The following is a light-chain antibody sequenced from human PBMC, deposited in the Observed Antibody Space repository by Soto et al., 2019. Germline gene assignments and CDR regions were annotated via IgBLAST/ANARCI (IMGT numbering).Light chain of an antibody. J-gene: IGKJ1*01. CDR3: QQYDSYWS. Sequence: DIQMTQSPSSLSASVGDRVTITCRASQCIRNDLDWYQQRPGKAPKRLIYVASSLQSGVPSRFSGSGSGTEFTLTISSLQPDDFATYYCQQYDSYWSFGQGTKV. CDR2: VAS. CDR1: QCIRND. V-gene: IGKV1-17*01.